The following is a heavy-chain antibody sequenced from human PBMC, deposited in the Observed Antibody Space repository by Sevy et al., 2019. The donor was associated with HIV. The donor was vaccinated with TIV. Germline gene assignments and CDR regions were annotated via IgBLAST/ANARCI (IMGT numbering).Heavy chain of an antibody. CDR1: GFTFSSYW. V-gene: IGHV3-7*01. Sequence: GGSLRLSCAASGFTFSSYWMSWVRQAPGKGLEWVANIKQDGSEKYYVDSVKGRFTISRDNAKNSLYLQMNSLRAEDTAVYYCARDHKWELRPGVRPPWFDYWGQGTLVTVSS. J-gene: IGHJ4*02. D-gene: IGHD1-26*01. CDR3: ARDHKWELRPGVRPPWFDY. CDR2: IKQDGSEK.